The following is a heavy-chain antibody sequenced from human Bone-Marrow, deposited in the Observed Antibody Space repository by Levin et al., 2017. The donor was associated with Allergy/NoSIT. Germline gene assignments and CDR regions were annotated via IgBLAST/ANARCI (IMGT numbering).Heavy chain of an antibody. Sequence: PSETLSLTCTVSGGSISNGNYYWSWIRQPPGKGLEWIGYIYYSGSTYYNPSLKSRLTISVDTSTNQFSLNLTSVTAADTPVYYCATGSGSDKFYFASWGQGTLVPVSS. V-gene: IGHV4-30-4*01. D-gene: IGHD3-10*01. CDR1: GGSISNGNYY. CDR3: ATGSGSDKFYFAS. CDR2: IYYSGST. J-gene: IGHJ4*02.